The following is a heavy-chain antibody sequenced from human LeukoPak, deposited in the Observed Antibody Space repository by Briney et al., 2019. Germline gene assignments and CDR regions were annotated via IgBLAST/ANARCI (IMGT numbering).Heavy chain of an antibody. CDR3: ARFTKGIAARPGYYGMDV. CDR2: IYYSGST. Sequence: PSETLSLTCTVSGGSISSYYWSWIRQPPGKGLEWIGYIYYSGSTNYNPSLKSRVTTSVDTSKNQFSLKLSSVTAADTAVYYCARFTKGIAARPGYYGMDVWGQGTTVTVSS. J-gene: IGHJ6*02. D-gene: IGHD6-6*01. CDR1: GGSISSYY. V-gene: IGHV4-59*01.